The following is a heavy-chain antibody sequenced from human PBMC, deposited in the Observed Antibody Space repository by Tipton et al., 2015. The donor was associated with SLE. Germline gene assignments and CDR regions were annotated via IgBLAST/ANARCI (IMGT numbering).Heavy chain of an antibody. D-gene: IGHD1-26*01. CDR1: GGSISGYY. J-gene: IGHJ6*04. CDR3: ARGPVGSYCLNV. V-gene: IGHV4-34*01. CDR2: INHSGST. Sequence: TLSLTCAVSGGSISGYYWSWIRQPPGKELEWIGEINHSGSTNYNPSLKSRVTISVDTSKNQFSLKLSSVTAADMAVYYCARGPVGSYCLNVWGEGSTVTVSS.